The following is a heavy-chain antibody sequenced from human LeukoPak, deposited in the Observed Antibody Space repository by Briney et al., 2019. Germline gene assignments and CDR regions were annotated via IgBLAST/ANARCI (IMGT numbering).Heavy chain of an antibody. J-gene: IGHJ4*02. CDR3: ARAVYGGNSYFDY. CDR1: GFTFSSYS. D-gene: IGHD4-23*01. V-gene: IGHV3-21*01. Sequence: GGSLRLSCAASGFTFSSYSMNWVRQAPGKGLEWVSSISSSSSYIYYADSVKGRFTISRDNAKNSLYLQMDSLRAEDTAVYYCARAVYGGNSYFDYWGQGILVTVSS. CDR2: ISSSSSYI.